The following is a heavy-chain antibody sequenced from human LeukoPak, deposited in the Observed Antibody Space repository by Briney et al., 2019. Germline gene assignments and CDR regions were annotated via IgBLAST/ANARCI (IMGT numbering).Heavy chain of an antibody. J-gene: IGHJ4*02. D-gene: IGHD3-22*01. CDR3: ARGGLITMMTTYYFDY. CDR2: IIPIFGTA. Sequence: GASVKVSCKASGGTFSSYAISWVRQAPGQGLEWMGGIIPIFGTANYAQKFQGRVTITADESTGTAYMALSSLRCEDTGVYYWARGGLITMMTTYYFDYWGQGTLVTVSS. CDR1: GGTFSSYA. V-gene: IGHV1-69*01.